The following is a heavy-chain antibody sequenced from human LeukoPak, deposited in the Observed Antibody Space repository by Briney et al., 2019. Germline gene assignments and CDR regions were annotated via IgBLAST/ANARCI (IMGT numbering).Heavy chain of an antibody. CDR3: ARQLEYYDFWSGFPHSNNWFDP. CDR1: GYTFTSYG. V-gene: IGHV1-18*01. D-gene: IGHD3-3*01. CDR2: FSAYNGNT. Sequence: ASVKVSCKASGYTFTSYGISWVRQAPGQGLEWMGWFSAYNGNTNYAQKLQGRVTMTTDTSTSTSYMELRSLRSDDTAVYYCARQLEYYDFWSGFPHSNNWFDPWGQGTLLTVSS. J-gene: IGHJ5*02.